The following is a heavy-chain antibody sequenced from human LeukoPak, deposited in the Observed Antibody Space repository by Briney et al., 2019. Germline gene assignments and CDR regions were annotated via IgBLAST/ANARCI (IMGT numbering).Heavy chain of an antibody. CDR2: IYYSGST. V-gene: IGHV4-59*08. Sequence: SETLSLIFTFSGDSISSYYWICIRQPPGKGLEWIGYIYYSGSTTYNPSLKSRVTISVDTPKNQFSLGLSSVTAADTAVYYCASWRSCLESTDTVDYWGQGTLVTVSS. D-gene: IGHD3-3*01. CDR1: GDSISSYY. CDR3: ASWRSCLESTDTVDY. J-gene: IGHJ4*02.